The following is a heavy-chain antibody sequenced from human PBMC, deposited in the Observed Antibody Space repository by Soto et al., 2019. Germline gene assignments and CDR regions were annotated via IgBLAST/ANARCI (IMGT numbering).Heavy chain of an antibody. Sequence: PGGSLRLSCAASGFTFSSYGTHWVRQAPGKGLEWVAVISYDGSNKYYADSVKGRFTISRDNSKNTLYLQMNSLRAEDTAVYYCAKDSPPRILAAGYIFDYWGQGTLVTVSS. CDR2: ISYDGSNK. CDR1: GFTFSSYG. V-gene: IGHV3-30*18. D-gene: IGHD5-18*01. J-gene: IGHJ4*02. CDR3: AKDSPPRILAAGYIFDY.